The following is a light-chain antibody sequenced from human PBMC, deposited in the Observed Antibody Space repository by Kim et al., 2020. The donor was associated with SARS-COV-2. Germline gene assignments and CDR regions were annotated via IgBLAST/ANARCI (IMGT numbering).Light chain of an antibody. CDR1: QGISSY. J-gene: IGKJ1*01. Sequence: DIQLTQSPSFLSASVGDRVTITCRASQGISSYLAWYQQKPGKAPKLLIYAASTLESGVPSRFSGSGSGTEFTLTVSNLQPEDIATYYCQQLNSPRTFGQGTKVEIK. CDR2: AAS. CDR3: QQLNSPRT. V-gene: IGKV1-9*01.